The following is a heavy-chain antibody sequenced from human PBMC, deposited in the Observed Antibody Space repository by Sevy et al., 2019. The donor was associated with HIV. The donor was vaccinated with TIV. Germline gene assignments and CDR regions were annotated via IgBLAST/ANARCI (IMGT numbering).Heavy chain of an antibody. Sequence: ASVKVSCKASGYTFSSYGISWVRQAPGQGLEWMGWISDYNGYTNYAHKFQGRVTMSTETSTSTAYMEIRSLRSDDTAVYFCAREGYYYRSGTYRPPNYYGMDVWGQGTAVTVSS. CDR2: ISDYNGYT. V-gene: IGHV1-18*01. J-gene: IGHJ6*02. CDR3: AREGYYYRSGTYRPPNYYGMDV. CDR1: GYTFSSYG. D-gene: IGHD3-10*01.